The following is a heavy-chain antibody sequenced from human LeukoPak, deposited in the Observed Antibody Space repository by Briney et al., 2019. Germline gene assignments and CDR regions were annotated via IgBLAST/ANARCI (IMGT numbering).Heavy chain of an antibody. J-gene: IGHJ4*02. D-gene: IGHD3-22*01. CDR1: GGSISSGSHY. Sequence: PSETLSLTCIVSGGSISSGSHYWAWVRQPPGKGLEWIASMLYSGNTYYNPSLKSRVTISVDTSKNQFFLRLSSVTAADTTVYYYARHLDSRGRYFDYWGQGTLVTVSS. CDR2: MLYSGNT. CDR3: ARHLDSRGRYFDY. V-gene: IGHV4-39*01.